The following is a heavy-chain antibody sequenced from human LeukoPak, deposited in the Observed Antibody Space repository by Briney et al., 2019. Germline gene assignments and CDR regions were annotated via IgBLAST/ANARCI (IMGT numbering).Heavy chain of an antibody. Sequence: SETLSLTCSVSGGSISSYYWNWIRQSPGKGLEWIGYIYYSGNTYYNPSLKSRVTISTDTSKNQFSLRLTSVTAADTAVYYCAGDTYGSDYWGQGTLVTVSS. CDR2: IYYSGNT. CDR1: GGSISSYY. D-gene: IGHD3-10*01. CDR3: AGDTYGSDY. J-gene: IGHJ4*02. V-gene: IGHV4-59*01.